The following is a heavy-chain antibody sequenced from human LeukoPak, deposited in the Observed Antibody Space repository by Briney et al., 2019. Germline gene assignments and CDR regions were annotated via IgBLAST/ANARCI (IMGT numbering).Heavy chain of an antibody. CDR3: ARGLTIGYYYMDV. V-gene: IGHV4-34*01. Sequence: TSETLSLTCAVYGGSFSGYYWSWIRQPPGKGLEWIGEINHSGSTNYNPSLKSRVTISVDTSKNQFSLKLSSVTAADTAVYYCARGLTIGYYYMDVWGKGTTVTVSS. D-gene: IGHD4-11*01. CDR1: GGSFSGYY. CDR2: INHSGST. J-gene: IGHJ6*03.